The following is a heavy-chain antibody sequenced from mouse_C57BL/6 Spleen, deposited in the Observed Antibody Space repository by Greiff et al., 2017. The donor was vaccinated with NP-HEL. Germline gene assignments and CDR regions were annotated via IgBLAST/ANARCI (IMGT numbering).Heavy chain of an antibody. V-gene: IGHV1-55*01. CDR1: GYTFTSYW. Sequence: QVQLQQPGAELVKPGASVKKSCKASGYTFTSYWITWVKQRPGQGLEWIGDIYPGSGSTNYNEKFKSKATLTVDTSSSTAYMQLSSLTSEDSAVYYCARWEDGYDGDYYAMDYWGQGTSVTVSS. D-gene: IGHD2-2*01. CDR3: ARWEDGYDGDYYAMDY. J-gene: IGHJ4*01. CDR2: IYPGSGST.